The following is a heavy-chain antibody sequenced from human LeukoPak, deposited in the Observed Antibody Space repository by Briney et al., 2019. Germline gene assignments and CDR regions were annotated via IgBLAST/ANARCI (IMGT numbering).Heavy chain of an antibody. D-gene: IGHD6-19*01. CDR2: INPNSGGT. CDR1: GYTFTGYY. CDR3: ARPKSSGWQYFDY. Sequence: GASVKVSCKASGYTFTGYYMHWVRQAPRQGLEWMGWINPNSGGTNYAQKFQGRVTMTRDTSISTAYMELSRLRSDDTAVYYCARPKSSGWQYFDYWGQGTLVTVSS. J-gene: IGHJ4*02. V-gene: IGHV1-2*02.